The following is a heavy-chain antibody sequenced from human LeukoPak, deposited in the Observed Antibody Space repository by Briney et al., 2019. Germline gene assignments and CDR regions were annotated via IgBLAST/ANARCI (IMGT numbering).Heavy chain of an antibody. CDR1: GFTFSNYW. Sequence: GGSLRLSCAGSGFTFSNYWMGWVRQAPGKGLQWVANIKTDGSEKYYVDSVKGRFTISRDNAKNSLYLQMNSLRAEDTAVYYCAKDGARLRLGKLIGTWGQGTLVTVSS. V-gene: IGHV3-7*01. D-gene: IGHD3-16*01. J-gene: IGHJ5*02. CDR3: AKDGARLRLGKLIGT. CDR2: IKTDGSEK.